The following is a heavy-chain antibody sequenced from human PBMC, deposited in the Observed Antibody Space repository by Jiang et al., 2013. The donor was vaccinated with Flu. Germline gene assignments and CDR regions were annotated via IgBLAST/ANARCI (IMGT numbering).Heavy chain of an antibody. CDR3: ARGPPAAGRKYNWFDP. V-gene: IGHV1-69*02. D-gene: IGHD6-13*01. Sequence: GAEVKKPGSSVKVSCKASGGTFSSYTISWVRQAPGQGLEWMGRIIPILGIANYAQKFQGRVTITADKSTSTAYMELSSLRSEDTAVYYCARGPPAAGRKYNWFDPWGQGTLVTVSS. CDR2: IIPILGIA. CDR1: GGTFSSYT. J-gene: IGHJ5*02.